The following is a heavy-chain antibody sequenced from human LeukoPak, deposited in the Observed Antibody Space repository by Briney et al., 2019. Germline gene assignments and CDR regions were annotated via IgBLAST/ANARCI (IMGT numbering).Heavy chain of an antibody. V-gene: IGHV4-30-2*01. J-gene: IGHJ6*04. CDR1: GGSISSGGYS. CDR2: IYHSGST. CDR3: ARSITMVRGVIGSLYYYGMDV. Sequence: SETLSLTCALSGGSISSGGYSWSWIRQPPGKGLEWIGYIYHSGSTYYNPSLKSRVTISVDRSKNQFSLKLSSVTAADTAVYYCARSITMVRGVIGSLYYYGMDVWGKGTTVTVSS. D-gene: IGHD3-10*01.